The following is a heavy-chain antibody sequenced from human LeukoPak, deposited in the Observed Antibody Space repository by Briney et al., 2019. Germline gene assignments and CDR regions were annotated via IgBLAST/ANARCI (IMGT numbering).Heavy chain of an antibody. CDR2: IRHDGSDK. D-gene: IGHD6-13*01. V-gene: IGHV3-7*03. J-gene: IGHJ6*02. Sequence: GGSLRLSCAASGFTFNNHWMSWVRQAPGKGLEWVANIRHDGSDKKYVDSVKGRFTTSRDNAENSLFQQMNSLRAEDTAVYYCARRITIAAAGWGYGMDVWGQGTTVTVSS. CDR3: ARRITIAAAGWGYGMDV. CDR1: GFTFNNHW.